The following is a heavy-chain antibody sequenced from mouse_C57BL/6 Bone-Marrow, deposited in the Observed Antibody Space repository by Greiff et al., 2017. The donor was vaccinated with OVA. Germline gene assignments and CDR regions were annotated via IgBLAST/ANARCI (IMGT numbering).Heavy chain of an antibody. CDR3: ARPYYDYDGGDWYFDV. CDR1: GFTFSDYG. Sequence: EVNLVESGGGLVKPGGSLKLSCAASGFTFSDYGMHWVRQAPEKGLEWVAYISSGSSTIYYADTVKGRFTISRDNAKNTLFLQMTSLRSEDTAMYYCARPYYDYDGGDWYFDVWGTGTTVTVSS. CDR2: ISSGSSTI. D-gene: IGHD2-4*01. V-gene: IGHV5-17*01. J-gene: IGHJ1*03.